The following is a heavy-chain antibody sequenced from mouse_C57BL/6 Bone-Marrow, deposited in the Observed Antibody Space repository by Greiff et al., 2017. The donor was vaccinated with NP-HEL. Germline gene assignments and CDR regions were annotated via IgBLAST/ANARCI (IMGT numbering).Heavy chain of an antibody. CDR3: ARIRVRSPLDY. D-gene: IGHD1-1*01. Sequence: ESGPGILQPSQTLSLTCSFSGFSLSTSGMGVGWIHQPSGNGLEWLAHIWWNDNKYYNTALKSRLTISKDTSNNQVFLKIASVDTADTATYYCARIRVRSPLDYWGQGTTLTVSS. CDR1: GFSLSTSGMG. V-gene: IGHV8-11*01. J-gene: IGHJ2*01. CDR2: IWWNDNK.